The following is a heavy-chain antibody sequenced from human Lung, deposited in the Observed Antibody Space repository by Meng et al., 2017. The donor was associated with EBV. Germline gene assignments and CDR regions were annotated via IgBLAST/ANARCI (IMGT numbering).Heavy chain of an antibody. CDR2: ISCYDGDT. CDR3: ARDPSNTSGRYAYFDY. D-gene: IGHD6-19*01. Sequence: QGQLVESGSGLKKPGASGRVSCKASGYTFTHHGISWIRQAPGQGLEWMGWISCYDGDTNYAQKFQGRVTMTTDTSTSTAYMDLRSLRSDDTAVYYCARDPSNTSGRYAYFDYWGQGTLVTVSS. J-gene: IGHJ4*02. V-gene: IGHV1-18*01. CDR1: GYTFTHHG.